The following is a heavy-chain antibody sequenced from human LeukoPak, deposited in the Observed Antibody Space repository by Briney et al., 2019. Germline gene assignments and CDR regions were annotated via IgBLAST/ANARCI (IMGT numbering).Heavy chain of an antibody. CDR3: AREVVGANRVDY. D-gene: IGHD1-26*01. Sequence: ASVKVSCKASGYTFTSYGISWVRQAPGQGLERMGWISAYNGNTNYAQKLQGRVTMTTDTSTSTAYMELRSLRSDDTAVYYCAREVVGANRVDYWGQGTLVTVSS. CDR1: GYTFTSYG. V-gene: IGHV1-18*01. J-gene: IGHJ4*02. CDR2: ISAYNGNT.